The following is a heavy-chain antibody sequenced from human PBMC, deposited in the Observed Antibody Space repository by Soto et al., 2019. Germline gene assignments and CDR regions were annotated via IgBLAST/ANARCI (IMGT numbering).Heavy chain of an antibody. CDR2: ISANNGDT. Sequence: GASVKVSCKASGYTFTNHGISLVRQAPGQGLEWLGWISANNGDTNYAQKLQGRVTMTTDTSTSTAYMELRSLRSDDTAVYYCARALPYYCSSTSCYMRSNYYYYMDVWGKGTTVTVSS. J-gene: IGHJ6*03. CDR3: ARALPYYCSSTSCYMRSNYYYYMDV. CDR1: GYTFTNHG. V-gene: IGHV1-18*01. D-gene: IGHD2-2*02.